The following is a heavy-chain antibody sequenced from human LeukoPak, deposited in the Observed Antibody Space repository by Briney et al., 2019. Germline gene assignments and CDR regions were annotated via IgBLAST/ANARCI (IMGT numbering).Heavy chain of an antibody. J-gene: IGHJ3*02. Sequence: SETLSLTCTVSGGSIRNYHWSWIRQPPGKGLEWIGHISYTGSTKYNPSLKSRVTISVDTSRNQFTLELSSVTAADTAFYYCARHPLLEGITFHAAFDIWGLGTMVTVSS. V-gene: IGHV4-59*08. CDR2: ISYTGST. CDR3: ARHPLLEGITFHAAFDI. D-gene: IGHD3-10*01. CDR1: GGSIRNYH.